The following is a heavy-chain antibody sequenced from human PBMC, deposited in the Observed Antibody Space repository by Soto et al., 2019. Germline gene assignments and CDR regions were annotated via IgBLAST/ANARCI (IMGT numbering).Heavy chain of an antibody. Sequence: SGTLPLTCSVYGGSFRGYYWSWIRQPPGKGLEWIGEINHSGSTNYNPSLKSRVTISVDTSKNQFSLKLSSVTAADTAVYYCASGNWNYGHYYYVGMEVLGQGTTVT. CDR3: ASGNWNYGHYYYVGMEV. CDR1: GGSFRGYY. D-gene: IGHD1-7*01. V-gene: IGHV4-34*01. J-gene: IGHJ6*02. CDR2: INHSGST.